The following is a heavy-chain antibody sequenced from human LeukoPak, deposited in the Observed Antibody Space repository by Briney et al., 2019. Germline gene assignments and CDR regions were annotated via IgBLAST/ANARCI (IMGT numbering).Heavy chain of an antibody. CDR1: TFTFSSYS. V-gene: IGHV3-48*04. CDR3: ARDLSYGADY. Sequence: PGGSLRLSCAASTFTFSSYSMNWVRQAPGKGLEWVSYISSSSSTFYYADSVKGRFTISRDNAKNSLYLQMNSLRAEDTAVYYCARDLSYGADYWGQGTLVTVSS. D-gene: IGHD1-26*01. CDR2: ISSSSSTF. J-gene: IGHJ4*02.